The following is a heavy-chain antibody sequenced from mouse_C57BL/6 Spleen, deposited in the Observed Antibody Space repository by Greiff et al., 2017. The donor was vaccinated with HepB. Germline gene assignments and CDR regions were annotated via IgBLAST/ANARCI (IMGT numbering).Heavy chain of an antibody. V-gene: IGHV1S81*02. CDR1: GYTFTSYW. Sequence: VQLQQSGAELVKAGASVKMSCKASGYTFTSYWMHWVKQSLGQGLEWFAETNPTNGRTYYNEKFKSKATLTVDNSSSTAYMLLSGPTFEDSAVYDSARIKKIGATYIDYWGQGTTLTVSS. CDR2: TNPTNGRT. CDR3: ARIKKIGATYIDY. J-gene: IGHJ2*01. D-gene: IGHD1-1*01.